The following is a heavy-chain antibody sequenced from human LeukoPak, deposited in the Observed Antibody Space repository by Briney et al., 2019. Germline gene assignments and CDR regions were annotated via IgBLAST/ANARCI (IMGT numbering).Heavy chain of an antibody. Sequence: SETLSLTCTVSGGSISSYYWSWIRQPPGKGLEWIGYIYYSGRTNYNPSLKSRITILVNTSKNQFSLKLSSVTAADTAVYYCARAETQYYDFWSGYHNWFDPWGQGTLVTVSS. CDR1: GGSISSYY. CDR3: ARAETQYYDFWSGYHNWFDP. D-gene: IGHD3-3*01. J-gene: IGHJ5*02. CDR2: IYYSGRT. V-gene: IGHV4-59*01.